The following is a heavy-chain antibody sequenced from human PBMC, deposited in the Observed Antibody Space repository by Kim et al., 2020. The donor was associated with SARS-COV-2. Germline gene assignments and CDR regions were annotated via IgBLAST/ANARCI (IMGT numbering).Heavy chain of an antibody. V-gene: IGHV3-74*01. Sequence: GGSLRLSCAASGSFSGYWIHWVRQAPGRGLVWGSRINTDGTYTSYADYVKGPFTITRDDDTKTVYQQHNSMRVEDTTADYCGRKMGGDLDVGGGGAADSV. CDR2: INTDGTYT. CDR3: GRKMGGDLDV. J-gene: IGHJ6*02. D-gene: IGHD3-16*01. CDR1: GSFSGYW.